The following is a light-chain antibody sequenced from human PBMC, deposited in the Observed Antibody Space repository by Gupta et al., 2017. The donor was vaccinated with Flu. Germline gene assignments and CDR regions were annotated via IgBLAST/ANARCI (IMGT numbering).Light chain of an antibody. CDR1: SSDVGGYNY. V-gene: IGLV2-14*01. CDR3: SSYTSSPV. CDR2: EVS. Sequence: QSALTQPASVSGSPGQSITISCTGTSSDVGGYNYVSWYQQPPGQAPKLMIYEVSNRPSGVSNRFSGSKSGNTASLTISGLQAEDEADYYCSSYTSSPVFGGGTKLTVL. J-gene: IGLJ2*01.